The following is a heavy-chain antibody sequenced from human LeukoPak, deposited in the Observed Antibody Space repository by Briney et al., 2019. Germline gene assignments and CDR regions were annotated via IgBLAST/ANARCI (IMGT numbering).Heavy chain of an antibody. D-gene: IGHD2-2*03. V-gene: IGHV3-23*01. J-gene: IGHJ6*03. CDR3: AKDGYCSSTSCYYYYYYYMDV. Sequence: PGGSLRLSCAASGFTFSSYAMSWVRQAPGKGLEWVSAISGSGGSTYYADSVKGRFTTSRDNSKNTLYLQMNSLRAEDTAVYYCAKDGYCSSTSCYYYYYYYMDVWGKGTTVTVSS. CDR2: ISGSGGST. CDR1: GFTFSSYA.